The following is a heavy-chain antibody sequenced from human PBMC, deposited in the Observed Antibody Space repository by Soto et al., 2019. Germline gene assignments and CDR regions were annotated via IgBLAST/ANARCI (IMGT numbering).Heavy chain of an antibody. J-gene: IGHJ4*02. D-gene: IGHD4-17*01. Sequence: ASVKVSCKVSGTSLSGLPMHWVRQASGKGLEWMGSLDYEEGERSFAHRFQGRLTVTEDTSTDTAYMELSSLMSEDTAVYYCAAGVTTFDYWGQGTLVTVSS. CDR1: GTSLSGLP. CDR3: AAGVTTFDY. CDR2: LDYEEGER. V-gene: IGHV1-24*01.